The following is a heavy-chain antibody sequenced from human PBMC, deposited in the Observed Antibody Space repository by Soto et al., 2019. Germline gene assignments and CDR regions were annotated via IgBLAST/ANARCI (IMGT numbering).Heavy chain of an antibody. Sequence: QVQLVQSGAEVKKPGSSVKVSCKASGGIFSTYAISWLRQAPGQGLEWMGGIIPLFGTPNYAQRFQGRVTIPADESTRTAYMELRRLRSEDTDVYYCARDRDDYGSGNYYNRIDFWGQGTLVTVSS. D-gene: IGHD3-10*01. CDR1: GGIFSTYA. J-gene: IGHJ4*02. V-gene: IGHV1-69*01. CDR3: ARDRDDYGSGNYYNRIDF. CDR2: IIPLFGTP.